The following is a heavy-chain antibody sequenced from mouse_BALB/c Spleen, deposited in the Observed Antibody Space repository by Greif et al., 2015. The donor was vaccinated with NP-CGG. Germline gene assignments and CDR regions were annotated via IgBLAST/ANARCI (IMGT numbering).Heavy chain of an antibody. J-gene: IGHJ4*01. CDR1: GFTFSDYY. CDR2: ISNGGGST. CDR3: ARHGYYYGKGAMDY. Sequence: EVKLVESGGGLVQPGGSLKLSCATSGFTFSDYYMYWVRQTPEKRLEWVAYISNGGGSTYYPDTVKGRFTISRDNAKNTLYLQMSRLKSEDTDMYYCARHGYYYGKGAMDYWGQGTSVTVSS. V-gene: IGHV5-12*02. D-gene: IGHD1-1*01.